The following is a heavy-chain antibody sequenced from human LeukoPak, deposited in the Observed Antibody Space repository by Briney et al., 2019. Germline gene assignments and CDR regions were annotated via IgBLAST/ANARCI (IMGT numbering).Heavy chain of an antibody. V-gene: IGHV4-39*01. Sequence: SVTLSLTCTVSGGSISSSSYYWGWIRQPPGKGLEWIGSIYYSGSTYYNPSLKSRVTISVDTSKNQFSLKLSSVTAADTAVYYCARRGDTYYYDSSLMDVWGKGTTVTVSS. J-gene: IGHJ6*04. CDR1: GGSISSSSYY. CDR3: ARRGDTYYYDSSLMDV. D-gene: IGHD3-22*01. CDR2: IYYSGST.